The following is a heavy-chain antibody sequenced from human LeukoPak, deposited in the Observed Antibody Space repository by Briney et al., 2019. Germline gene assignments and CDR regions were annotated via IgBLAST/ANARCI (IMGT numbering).Heavy chain of an antibody. V-gene: IGHV3-23*01. Sequence: GGSLRLSCAASGVTFSTYAMSWVRQAPGKGLEWVSAITNGGGSTYYADSVKGRFTISRDNSKNTLSLQMNRLRAEDTAEYYSASRYGDYGASFDYWGQRTLVTASS. J-gene: IGHJ4*02. CDR1: GVTFSTYA. CDR3: ASRYGDYGASFDY. CDR2: ITNGGGST. D-gene: IGHD4-17*01.